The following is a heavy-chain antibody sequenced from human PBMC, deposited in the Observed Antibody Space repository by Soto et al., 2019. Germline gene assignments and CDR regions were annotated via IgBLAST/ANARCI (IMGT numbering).Heavy chain of an antibody. CDR1: GFTVSSNY. CDR2: IYSGGST. V-gene: IGHV3-66*01. Sequence: GGSLRLSCAASGFTVSSNYMSWVRQAPGKGLEWVSVIYSGGSTYYADSVKGRFTISRDNSKNTLYLQMNSLRAEDTAVYYCAGMATDYYYYYMDVWGKGTTVTVSS. J-gene: IGHJ6*03. CDR3: AGMATDYYYYYMDV.